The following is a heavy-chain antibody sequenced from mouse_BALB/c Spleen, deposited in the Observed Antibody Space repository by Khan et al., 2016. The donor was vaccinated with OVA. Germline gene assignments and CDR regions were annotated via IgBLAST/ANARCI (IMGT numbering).Heavy chain of an antibody. D-gene: IGHD1-1*01. CDR2: ISGDSSTI. J-gene: IGHJ2*01. V-gene: IGHV5-17*02. CDR1: GFTFSSYG. CDR3: ATTYYYGYYFDY. Sequence: EVQLVESGGGLVQPGGSRKLSCAASGFTFSSYGMHWVRQAPEKGLEWVAYISGDSSTIYYTDTAKGRFTISRDNSKNTLSLQMTSLMSEDTAMYYCATTYYYGYYFDYWGPGTTLTVSA.